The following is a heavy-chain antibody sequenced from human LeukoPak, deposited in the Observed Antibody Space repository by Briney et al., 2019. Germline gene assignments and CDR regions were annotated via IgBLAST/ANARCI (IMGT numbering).Heavy chain of an antibody. CDR2: IAYSGST. V-gene: IGHV4-59*01. D-gene: IGHD5-18*01. Sequence: SETLSLTCTVSGGSISGYYWSWIRQPPGKGLEWIGYIAYSGSTNYNPSLKSRVTISADTSRSQFSLKLNSVTAADTAVNYCARGFSYGFLYWGQGTLVTVSS. J-gene: IGHJ4*02. CDR3: ARGFSYGFLY. CDR1: GGSISGYY.